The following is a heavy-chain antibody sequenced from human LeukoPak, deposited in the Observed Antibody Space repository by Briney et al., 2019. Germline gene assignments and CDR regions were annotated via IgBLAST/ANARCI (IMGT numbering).Heavy chain of an antibody. J-gene: IGHJ5*02. CDR3: AIVRGGGFDP. V-gene: IGHV3-53*01. D-gene: IGHD3-16*01. CDR2: IYSGDRR. Sequence: GGSLRLSCAASGSTVSSNYMSWVRQAPGKGLEWVSVIYSGDRRNYADSVKGRFTISRDNSKTTLYLQMNSLRAEDTAIYYCAIVRGGGFDPWGQGTLVTVSS. CDR1: GSTVSSNY.